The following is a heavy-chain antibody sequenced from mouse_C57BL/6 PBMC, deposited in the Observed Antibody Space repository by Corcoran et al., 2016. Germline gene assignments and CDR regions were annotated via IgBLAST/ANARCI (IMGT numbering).Heavy chain of an antibody. CDR2: IDPETGGT. D-gene: IGHD1-1*02. V-gene: IGHV1-15*01. CDR1: GYTFTDYE. CDR3: TNYGYYAMDY. J-gene: IGHJ4*01. Sequence: QVQLQQSGAELVRPGASVTLSCKASGYTFTDYEMHWVKQTPVHGLEWIGAIDPETGGTAYNQKFKGKAILTADKSSSTAYMELRSLTSEDSAVYYCTNYGYYAMDYWGQGTSVTVSS.